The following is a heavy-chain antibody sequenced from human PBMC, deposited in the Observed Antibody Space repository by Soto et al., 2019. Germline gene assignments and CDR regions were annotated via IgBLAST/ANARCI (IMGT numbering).Heavy chain of an antibody. V-gene: IGHV4-61*01. CDR2: IYYSGST. CDR3: ARDVASGDYFDY. D-gene: IGHD2-15*01. J-gene: IGHJ4*02. CDR1: GGSVSSGSYY. Sequence: SETLSLTCTVSGGSVSSGSYYWSWIRQPPGKGLAWIGYIYYSGSTNYNPSLKSRVTISVDTSKNQFSLKLSSVTAADTAVYYCARDVASGDYFDYWGQGTLVTVSS.